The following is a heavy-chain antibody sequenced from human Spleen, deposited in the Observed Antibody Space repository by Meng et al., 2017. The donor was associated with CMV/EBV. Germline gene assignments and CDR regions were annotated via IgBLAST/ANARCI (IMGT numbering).Heavy chain of an antibody. CDR2: INPNRGVT. J-gene: IGHJ6*02. CDR1: GYTLTGYY. CDR3: ARDREAIVGVPAAMAYYAMDV. D-gene: IGHD2-2*01. Sequence: ASVQVSCKASGYTLTGYYMHWVRQATGQGLEWMGWINPNRGVTNSAQKFHGRVTMTRDTSITTAYMALSRLRSDDTAVYHCARDREAIVGVPAAMAYYAMDVWGQGTTVTVSS. V-gene: IGHV1-2*02.